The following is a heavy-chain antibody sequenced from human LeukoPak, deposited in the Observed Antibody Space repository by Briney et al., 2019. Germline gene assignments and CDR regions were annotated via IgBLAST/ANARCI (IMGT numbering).Heavy chain of an antibody. CDR3: AKGGVAVAGPYDY. D-gene: IGHD6-19*01. CDR1: GFAFGNYA. V-gene: IGHV3-23*01. CDR2: IDSSGSYT. Sequence: GGSLRLSCAASGFAFGNYAMGWVRQAPGKGLEWVSSIDSSGSYTPSADSVKGRFTISRDNSKNTLYLQMNSLRAEDTAVYYCAKGGVAVAGPYDYWGQGTLVTVSS. J-gene: IGHJ4*02.